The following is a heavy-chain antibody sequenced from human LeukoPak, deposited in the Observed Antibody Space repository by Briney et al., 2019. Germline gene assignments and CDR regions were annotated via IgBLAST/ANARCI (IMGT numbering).Heavy chain of an antibody. CDR1: GFTFSNYA. J-gene: IGHJ4*02. Sequence: GGSLRLSCAASGFTFSNYAMSWVRQAPGKGLEWVSTISGSGGATYHADSVKGRFTISRDNSKSTLYLQMNSLRSEDTAVYYCARGLNYYDSSGYWPYWGQGTLVTVSS. CDR3: ARGLNYYDSSGYWPY. CDR2: ISGSGGAT. D-gene: IGHD3-22*01. V-gene: IGHV3-23*01.